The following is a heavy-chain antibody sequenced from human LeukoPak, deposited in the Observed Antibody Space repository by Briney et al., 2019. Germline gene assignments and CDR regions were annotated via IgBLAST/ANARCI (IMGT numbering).Heavy chain of an antibody. D-gene: IGHD3-10*01. CDR3: ARDKKSGESSEIDY. Sequence: GGSLRLSCAASGFTFSNYWVHWVRQAPGKGLVWVSRINRDGSTTNYADSVKGRSTVSRDNAKNTLNLQMNSLRAEDTAVYYCARDKKSGESSEIDYWGQGTLVTASS. J-gene: IGHJ4*02. CDR1: GFTFSNYW. V-gene: IGHV3-74*01. CDR2: INRDGSTT.